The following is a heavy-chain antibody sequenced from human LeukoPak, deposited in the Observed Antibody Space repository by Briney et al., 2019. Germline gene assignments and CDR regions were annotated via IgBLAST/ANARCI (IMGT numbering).Heavy chain of an antibody. Sequence: GGSLRLSCAASGFTFSNAWMSWVRQAPGKGLEWVSVIYSGGSTYYADSVKGRFTISRDNSKNTLYLQMNSLRAEDTAVYYCARDILSQGPDAFDIWGQGTMVTVSS. CDR3: ARDILSQGPDAFDI. V-gene: IGHV3-53*01. CDR2: IYSGGST. CDR1: GFTFSNAW. J-gene: IGHJ3*02. D-gene: IGHD2/OR15-2a*01.